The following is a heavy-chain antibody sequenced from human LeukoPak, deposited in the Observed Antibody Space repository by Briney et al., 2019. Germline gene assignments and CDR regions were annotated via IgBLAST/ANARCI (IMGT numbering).Heavy chain of an antibody. CDR3: AEQYQLLHYYGMDV. CDR2: ISYDGSNK. V-gene: IGHV3-30*03. J-gene: IGHJ6*02. CDR1: GFTFSGFG. D-gene: IGHD2-2*01. Sequence: GGSLRLSCAASGFTFSGFGMHWVRQAPGKGLEWVVFISYDGSNKYYADSVKGRFTISRDNSKNTLYLQMNSLRAEDTAVYYCAEQYQLLHYYGMDVWGQGTTVTVSS.